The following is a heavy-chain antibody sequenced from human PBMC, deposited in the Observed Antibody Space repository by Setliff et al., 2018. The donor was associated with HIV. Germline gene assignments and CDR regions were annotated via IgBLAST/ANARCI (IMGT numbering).Heavy chain of an antibody. CDR1: GGSISSGSYS. J-gene: IGHJ4*02. CDR3: ARGSRLVKRWLTLEY. V-gene: IGHV4-31*03. Sequence: PSETLSLTCTVSGGSISSGSYSWGWIRQHPGKGLEWIGYIYYSGISYYIPSLNSRVAISVDTSKNQLSLKLRPVTAADTAVYYCARGSRLVKRWLTLEYWGQGALVTVSS. CDR2: IYYSGIS. D-gene: IGHD5-12*01.